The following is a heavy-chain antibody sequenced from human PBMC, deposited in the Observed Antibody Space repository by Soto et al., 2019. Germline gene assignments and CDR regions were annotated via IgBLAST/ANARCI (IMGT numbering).Heavy chain of an antibody. D-gene: IGHD3-10*01. V-gene: IGHV4-59*01. CDR1: GGSISSYY. CDR3: AGGDPMVRGVTDY. J-gene: IGHJ4*02. CDR2: IYYSGST. Sequence: SETLSITCTVSGGSISSYYWSWIRQPPGKGLEWIGYIYYSGSTNYNPSLKSRVTISVDTSKNQFSLKLSSVTAADTAVYYCAGGDPMVRGVTDYWGQGTLVTVSS.